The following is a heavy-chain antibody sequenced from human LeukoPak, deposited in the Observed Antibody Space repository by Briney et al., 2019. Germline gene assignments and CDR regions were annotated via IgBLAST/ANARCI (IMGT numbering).Heavy chain of an antibody. CDR2: INHSGST. V-gene: IGHV4-34*01. Sequence: SETLSLTRAVYGGSFSGYYWSWIRQPPGKGLEWIGEINHSGSTNYNPSLKSRVTISVDTSKNQFSLKLSSVTAADTAVYYCARGGIAARTYYFDYWGQGTLVTVSS. J-gene: IGHJ4*02. CDR1: GGSFSGYY. CDR3: ARGGIAARTYYFDY. D-gene: IGHD6-6*01.